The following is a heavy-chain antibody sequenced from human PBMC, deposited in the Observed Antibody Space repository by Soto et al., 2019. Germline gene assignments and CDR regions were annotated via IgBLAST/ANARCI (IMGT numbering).Heavy chain of an antibody. J-gene: IGHJ4*02. V-gene: IGHV3-48*02. D-gene: IGHD3-9*01. Sequence: RGSLRLSCSASVFTFSGYSVNWFRQAPGKGLEWVSYISSGSKTIYYADSVKGRFTVSRDNAKNSQYLQMNSLRDEDTAVYYCAREDILGVRSFDYWGQVTLVTVSS. CDR1: VFTFSGYS. CDR2: ISSGSKTI. CDR3: AREDILGVRSFDY.